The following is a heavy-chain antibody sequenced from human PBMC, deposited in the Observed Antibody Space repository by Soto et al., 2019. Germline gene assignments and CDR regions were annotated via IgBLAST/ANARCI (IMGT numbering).Heavy chain of an antibody. V-gene: IGHV1-46*01. D-gene: IGHD3-16*02. J-gene: IGHJ6*02. CDR1: GYTFTSYY. CDR2: INPSGGST. CDR3: ARDFYVWGSYRGYYYYGMDV. Sequence: ASVKVSCKASGYTFTSYYMHWVRQAPGQGLEWMGIINPSGGSTSYAQRFQGRVTMTRDTSTSTVYMELSSLRSEDTAVYYCARDFYVWGSYRGYYYYGMDVWGQGTTVTVSS.